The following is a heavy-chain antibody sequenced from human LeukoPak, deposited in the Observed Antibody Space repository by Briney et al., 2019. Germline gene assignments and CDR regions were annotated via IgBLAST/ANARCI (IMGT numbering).Heavy chain of an antibody. CDR1: GFTSSIYA. CDR3: AKPPFLT. Sequence: PGGSLRLSCAASGFTSSIYAMSGVRQAPGKGVESGSAISGSGGSTYYADSVKGRFTISRDNSKKTLYLQTSSLRAENTAVYYCAKPPFLTWGQGTLVTPSS. J-gene: IGHJ5*02. V-gene: IGHV3-23*01. CDR2: ISGSGGST.